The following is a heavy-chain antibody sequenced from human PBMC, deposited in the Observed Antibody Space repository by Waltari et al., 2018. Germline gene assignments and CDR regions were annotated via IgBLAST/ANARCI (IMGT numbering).Heavy chain of an antibody. CDR1: GFTFSSYW. J-gene: IGHJ3*02. Sequence: ASGFTFSSYWMSWVRQAPGKGLEWVANIKQDGSEKYYVDSVKGRFTISRDNAKNSLYLQMNSLRAEDTAVYYCARVYNWNYEGAFDIWGQGTMVTVSS. V-gene: IGHV3-7*01. CDR2: IKQDGSEK. D-gene: IGHD1-1*01. CDR3: ARVYNWNYEGAFDI.